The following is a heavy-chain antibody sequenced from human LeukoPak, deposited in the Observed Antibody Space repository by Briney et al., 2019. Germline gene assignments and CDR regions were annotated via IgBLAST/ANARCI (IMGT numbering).Heavy chain of an antibody. CDR3: ARAEGSSWYVAFDI. CDR2: ISSSSSYI. D-gene: IGHD6-13*01. V-gene: IGHV3-21*01. Sequence: PGGSLRLSCAASGFTFSSYSMNWVRQAPGKGLEWVSSISSSSSYIYYADSVKGRFTISRDNAKNSLYLQMNSLRAEDTAVYYCARAEGSSWYVAFDIWGQGTMVTVSS. CDR1: GFTFSSYS. J-gene: IGHJ3*02.